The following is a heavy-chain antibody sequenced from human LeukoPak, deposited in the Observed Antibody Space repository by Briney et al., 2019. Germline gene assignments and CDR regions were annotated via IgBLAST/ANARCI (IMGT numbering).Heavy chain of an antibody. CDR1: GFTVSSNY. D-gene: IGHD1-1*01. J-gene: IGHJ4*02. Sequence: GGSLRLSCAASGFTVSSNYMSWVRQAPGKGLEWVSVIYSGGSTYYADSVKGRFTISRDNSKNTLYLQMNSLRAEDTAVYYCASPSGERLFVDYWGQGTLVTVSS. V-gene: IGHV3-53*01. CDR3: ASPSGERLFVDY. CDR2: IYSGGST.